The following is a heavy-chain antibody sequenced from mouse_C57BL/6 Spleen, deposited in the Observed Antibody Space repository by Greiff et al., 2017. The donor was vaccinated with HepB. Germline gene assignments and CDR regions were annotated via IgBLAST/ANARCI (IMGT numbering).Heavy chain of an antibody. Sequence: VKVVESGPGLVQPSQSLSITCTVSGFSLTSYGVHWVRQSPGKGLEWLGVIWRGGSTDYNAAFMSRLSITKDNSKSQVFFKMNSLQADDTAIYYCAKNNYGSSYGAMDYWGQGTSVTVSS. D-gene: IGHD1-1*01. CDR3: AKNNYGSSYGAMDY. J-gene: IGHJ4*01. CDR1: GFSLTSYG. V-gene: IGHV2-5*01. CDR2: IWRGGST.